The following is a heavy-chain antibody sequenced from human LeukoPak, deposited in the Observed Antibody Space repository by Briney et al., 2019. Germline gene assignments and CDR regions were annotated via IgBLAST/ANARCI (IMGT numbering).Heavy chain of an antibody. D-gene: IGHD2-21*02. J-gene: IGHJ4*02. V-gene: IGHV1-2*02. CDR1: GYTFTGYY. CDR2: INPNSGGT. CDR3: ASSTATSTRIDY. Sequence: ASVKVSRKAPGYTFTGYYMHWVRQAPGQGLEWMGWINPNSGGTNYAQKFQGRVTTTRDTSISTAYMELSRLRSDDTAVYYCASSTATSTRIDYWGQGTLVTVSS.